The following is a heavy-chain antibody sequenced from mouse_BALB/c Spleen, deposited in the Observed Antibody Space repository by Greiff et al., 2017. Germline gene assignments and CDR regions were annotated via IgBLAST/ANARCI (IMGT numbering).Heavy chain of an antibody. CDR3: ARNYDGYLPWFAY. J-gene: IGHJ3*01. V-gene: IGHV2-6-4*01. Sequence: VKLMESGPGLVAPSQSLSITCTVSGFSLSRYSVHWVRQPPGKGLEWLGMIWGGGSTDYNSALKSRLSISKDNSKSQVFLKMNSLQTDDTAMYYCARNYDGYLPWFAYWGQGTLVTVSA. CDR1: GFSLSRYS. CDR2: IWGGGST. D-gene: IGHD2-3*01.